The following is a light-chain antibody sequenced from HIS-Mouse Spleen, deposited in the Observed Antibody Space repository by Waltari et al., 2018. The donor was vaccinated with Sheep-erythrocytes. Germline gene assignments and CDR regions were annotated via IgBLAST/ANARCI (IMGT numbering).Light chain of an antibody. Sequence: QSALTQPPSASGSPGQSVTISCTGTSSDVGGYNYVSWYQQHPGKAPKHVIYEVSKRPSGVPDCCSGSKSGTTGCLTVSGLQAEDEADYYCSSYAGSSNWVFGGGTKLTVL. CDR1: SSDVGGYNY. V-gene: IGLV2-8*01. CDR2: EVS. J-gene: IGLJ3*02. CDR3: SSYAGSSNWV.